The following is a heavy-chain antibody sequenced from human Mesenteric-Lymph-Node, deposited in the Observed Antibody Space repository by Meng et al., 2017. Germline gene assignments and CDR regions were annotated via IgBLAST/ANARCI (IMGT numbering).Heavy chain of an antibody. Sequence: ESLRLSCTVSGDSISSSSYFLAWIRQSPGKALEWIASLYYGGTTDSNPSLKRRVAVSLDTSKNHFSLKLSSVTAADTAVYYCARALRYFEWYDAFDIWGQGTMVTVSS. D-gene: IGHD3-9*01. V-gene: IGHV4-39*07. CDR2: LYYGGTT. CDR3: ARALRYFEWYDAFDI. CDR1: GDSISSSSYF. J-gene: IGHJ3*02.